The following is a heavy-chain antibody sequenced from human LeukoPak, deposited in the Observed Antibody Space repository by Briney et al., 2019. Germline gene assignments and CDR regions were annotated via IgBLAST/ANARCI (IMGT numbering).Heavy chain of an antibody. CDR1: GGSFSGYY. CDR3: AREAVAGIDY. J-gene: IGHJ4*02. Sequence: SETLSLTCAVYGGSFSGYYWSWIRQPPGKGLEWIGEINHCGSTNYNPSLKSRVTISVDTSKNQFSLKLSSVTAADTAVYYCAREAVAGIDYWGQGTLVTVSS. CDR2: INHCGST. D-gene: IGHD6-19*01. V-gene: IGHV4-34*01.